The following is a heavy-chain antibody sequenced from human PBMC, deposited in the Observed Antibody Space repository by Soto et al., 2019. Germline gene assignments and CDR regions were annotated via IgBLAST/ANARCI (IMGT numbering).Heavy chain of an antibody. CDR2: IYYSGST. CDR3: ARDLLYYYVSSGHTYGMDV. Sequence: LSLTCTVSGGSISSGGYYWSWIRQHPGKGLEWIGYIYYSGSTYYNPSLKSRVTISVDTSKNQFSLKLSSVTAADTAVYYCARDLLYYYVSSGHTYGMDVWGQGTTVTVSS. CDR1: GGSISSGGYY. J-gene: IGHJ6*02. V-gene: IGHV4-31*03. D-gene: IGHD3-22*01.